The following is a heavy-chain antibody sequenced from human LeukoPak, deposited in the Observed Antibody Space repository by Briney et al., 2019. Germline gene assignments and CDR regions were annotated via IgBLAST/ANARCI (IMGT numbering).Heavy chain of an antibody. J-gene: IGHJ4*02. Sequence: GGSLRLSCAASGFTFSSYWMGWVRQAPGKRLEWVANMNIDGSEKYYADSVKGRFTISRDNARNSVYLQMNSLRVEDTAVYYCARGPYSGKPIGYWGQGTLVTVSS. CDR2: MNIDGSEK. D-gene: IGHD1-26*01. V-gene: IGHV3-7*01. CDR1: GFTFSSYW. CDR3: ARGPYSGKPIGY.